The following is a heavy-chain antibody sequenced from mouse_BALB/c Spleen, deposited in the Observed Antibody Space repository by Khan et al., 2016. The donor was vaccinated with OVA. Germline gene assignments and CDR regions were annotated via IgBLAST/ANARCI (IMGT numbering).Heavy chain of an antibody. CDR2: MSSGSSTI. V-gene: IGHV5-17*02. J-gene: IGHJ1*01. CDR3: ARSRGNFHWYFDV. Sequence: EVELVESGGGLVQPGGSRKLSCAASGFTFSNFGMHWVRQAPKKGLEWVAYMSSGSSTIYYADTVKGRFTISRDNPKNTLFLQMTSLRSEDTAMSYCARSRGNFHWYFDVWGAGTSVTVSS. CDR1: GFTFSNFG.